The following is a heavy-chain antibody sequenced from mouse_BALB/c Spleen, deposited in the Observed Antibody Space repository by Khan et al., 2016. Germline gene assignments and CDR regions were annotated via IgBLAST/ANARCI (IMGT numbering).Heavy chain of an antibody. CDR3: GSVTLYAIVY. D-gene: IGHD1-1*01. CDR2: INPYNGDT. CDR1: GYSFTGYF. J-gene: IGHJ4*01. V-gene: IGHV1-37*01. Sequence: VQLQQPGPELVKPGASVKISCKASGYSFTGYFMNWVKQSHGKSLEWIGRINPYNGDTFYNQKFKGKATLTVEKSSSTAHIVLLILTSLHSAIYFCGSVTLYAIVYFCLGTSVTVSS.